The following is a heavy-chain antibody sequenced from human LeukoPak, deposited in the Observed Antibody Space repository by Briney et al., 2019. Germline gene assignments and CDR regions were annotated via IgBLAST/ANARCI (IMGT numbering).Heavy chain of an antibody. V-gene: IGHV4-59*08. D-gene: IGHD3-22*01. CDR3: ARPYYYDSRIDP. J-gene: IGHJ5*02. CDR1: GGSISSHY. Sequence: SETLSLTCTVSGGSISSHYWSWICQPPGKGLEWIAYMYYSGSTYYNPSLKSRVTMSADTSKNQLSLKLSSVTAADTAVYYCARPYYYDSRIDPWGQGILVTVSS. CDR2: MYYSGST.